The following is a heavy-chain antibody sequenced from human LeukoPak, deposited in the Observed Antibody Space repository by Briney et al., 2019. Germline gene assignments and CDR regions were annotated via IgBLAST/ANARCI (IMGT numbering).Heavy chain of an antibody. CDR1: GFTFSSYS. D-gene: IGHD3-22*01. J-gene: IGHJ5*02. Sequence: PGGSLRLSCAASGFTFSSYSMNWVRQAPGKGLEWVSSISSSSSYIYYADSVKGRFTISRDNAKNTLNLQMNSLRAGDTAVYYCARDLGQYYDTSDNWFDPWGQGTLVTVSS. CDR3: ARDLGQYYDTSDNWFDP. CDR2: ISSSSSYI. V-gene: IGHV3-21*01.